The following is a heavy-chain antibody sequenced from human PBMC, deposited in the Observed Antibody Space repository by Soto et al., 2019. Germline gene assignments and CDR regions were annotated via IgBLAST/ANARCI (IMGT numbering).Heavy chain of an antibody. Sequence: QVHLVQSGAEVKKPGASVKVSCKASGYTFTSYGITWVRQDPGQGLERMGWISAHNGNTDYAQKRQGRVIVTRDTSTSTAYMELRSLRSDDTAVYYCARGRYGDYWGQGALVTVS. J-gene: IGHJ4*02. CDR1: GYTFTSYG. D-gene: IGHD1-1*01. CDR2: ISAHNGNT. CDR3: ARGRYGDY. V-gene: IGHV1-18*01.